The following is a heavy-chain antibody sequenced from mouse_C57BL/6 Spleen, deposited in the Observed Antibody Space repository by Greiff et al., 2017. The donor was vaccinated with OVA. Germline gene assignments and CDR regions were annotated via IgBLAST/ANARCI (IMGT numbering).Heavy chain of an antibody. CDR1: GYTFTSYW. CDR3: ARSYYGIDY. CDR2: IDPSDSET. D-gene: IGHD1-1*02. V-gene: IGHV1-52*01. Sequence: VQLQQSGAELVRPGSSVKLSCKASGYTFTSYWMHWVKQRPIQGLEWIGNIDPSDSETHYNQKFKDKATLTVDKSSSTAYMQLSSLTSEDSAVYYCARSYYGIDYWGQGTTLTVSS. J-gene: IGHJ2*01.